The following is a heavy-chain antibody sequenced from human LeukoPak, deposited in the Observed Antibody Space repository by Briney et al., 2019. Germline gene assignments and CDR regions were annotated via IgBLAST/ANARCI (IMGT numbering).Heavy chain of an antibody. CDR3: ARDFSHRYNYDSSGYYLLFNY. CDR1: GYTFTSYG. CDR2: ISAYNGNT. J-gene: IGHJ4*02. D-gene: IGHD3-22*01. V-gene: IGHV1-18*01. Sequence: GASVKVSCKASGYTFTSYGISWVRQAPGQGLEWMGWISAYNGNTNYAQKLQGRVTMTRDTSTNTAYMELRSLKSDDTAVYYCARDFSHRYNYDSSGYYLLFNYWGQGTLVTVSS.